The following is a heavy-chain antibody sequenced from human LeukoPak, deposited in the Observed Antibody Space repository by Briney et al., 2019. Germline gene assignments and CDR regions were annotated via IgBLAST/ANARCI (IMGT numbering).Heavy chain of an antibody. D-gene: IGHD5-24*01. J-gene: IGHJ4*02. CDR2: IYYSGST. CDR1: GGSISSYY. CDR3: ARGPARDGYNLYYFDY. Sequence: SETLSLTCTVSGGSISSYYWSWIRQPPGKGLEWIGYIYYSGSTNYNPSLKSRVAISVDTSKNQFSLKLSSVTAADTAVYYCARGPARDGYNLYYFDYWGQGTLVTVSS. V-gene: IGHV4-59*01.